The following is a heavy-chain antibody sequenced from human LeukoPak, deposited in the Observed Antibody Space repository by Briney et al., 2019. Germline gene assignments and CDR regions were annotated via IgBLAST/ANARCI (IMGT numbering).Heavy chain of an antibody. CDR3: ASRRLVVIREGAFDI. D-gene: IGHD3-22*01. CDR1: GGTFSSHV. J-gene: IGHJ3*02. Sequence: SVKVSCKASGGTFSSHVISWVRQAPGQGLEWMGKIIPILGMAHYAQKLQGRVTMTTDTSTSTAYMELRSLRSDDTAVYYCASRRLVVIREGAFDIWSQGTMVTVSS. V-gene: IGHV1-69*04. CDR2: IIPILGMA.